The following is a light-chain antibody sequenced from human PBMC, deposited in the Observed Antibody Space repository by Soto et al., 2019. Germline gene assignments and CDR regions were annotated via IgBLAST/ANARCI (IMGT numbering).Light chain of an antibody. CDR2: AAS. CDR3: QQSYSTPRT. CDR1: QSISSY. V-gene: IGKV1-39*01. J-gene: IGKJ1*01. Sequence: DIQMTQSPSSLSASVGDRVTITCRASQSISSYLNWYQQKPGKDPKLLIYAASSLQSGVPSRFSGCGSGTDFTLTISSLQPEDFASYYCQQSYSTPRTFGQGPEVEIK.